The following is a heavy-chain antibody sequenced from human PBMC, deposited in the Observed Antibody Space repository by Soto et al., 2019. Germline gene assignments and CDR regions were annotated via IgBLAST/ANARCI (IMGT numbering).Heavy chain of an antibody. V-gene: IGHV5-51*01. D-gene: IGHD6-13*01. CDR2: IYPGDSDT. Sequence: EVQLVQSGAEVKKPGESLKISCKGSGYSFTSYWIGWLRQMPGKGLESMGIIYPGDSDTRYSPSFQGQVTISADKSLSTACLRWSSLKASDTAMYYCARTAAAGKYYYGMAVWGQGTTVTVSS. CDR3: ARTAAAGKYYYGMAV. CDR1: GYSFTSYW. J-gene: IGHJ6*02.